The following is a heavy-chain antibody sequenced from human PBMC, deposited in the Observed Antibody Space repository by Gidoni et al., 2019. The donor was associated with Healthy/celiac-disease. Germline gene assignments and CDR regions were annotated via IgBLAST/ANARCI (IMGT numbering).Heavy chain of an antibody. D-gene: IGHD3-3*02. CDR2: ISSSSSYI. CDR1: GFTFSSDS. V-gene: IGHV3-21*01. J-gene: IGHJ6*02. CDR3: ARGHFWSGYYPYYYYGMDV. Sequence: EVQLVESGGGLVKPGGSLRLPCSASGFTFSSDSINWVRQAPGKGLVWVSSISSSSSYIYYADSVKGRFTISRDNAKNSLYLQMNSLRAEDTAVYYCARGHFWSGYYPYYYYGMDVWGQGTTVTVSS.